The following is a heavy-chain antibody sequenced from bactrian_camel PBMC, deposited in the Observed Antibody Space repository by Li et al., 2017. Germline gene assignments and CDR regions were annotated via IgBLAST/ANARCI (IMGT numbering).Heavy chain of an antibody. Sequence: VQLVESGGGLVQPGGSLRLSCAASGFTFSSYWMYWVRQTPGKGLEWVAIIYTDGSDSDYLDSVKGRFVISRDNAKNMVFLQMNSLKPEDTALYYCVGGQMSGIWGRGPRS. D-gene: IGHD6*01. V-gene: IGHV3S6*01. CDR1: GFTFSSYW. CDR2: IYTDGSDS. J-gene: IGHJ4*01.